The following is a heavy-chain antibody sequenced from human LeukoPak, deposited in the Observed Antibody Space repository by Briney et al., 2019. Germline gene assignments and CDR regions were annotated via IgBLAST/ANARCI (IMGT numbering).Heavy chain of an antibody. J-gene: IGHJ6*02. CDR1: GGSFSGYY. CDR3: AKIAVADGMDV. CDR2: MNHSGST. D-gene: IGHD6-19*01. Sequence: SETLSLTCAVYGGSFSGYYWSWIRQPPGKGLEWIGEMNHSGSTNYNPSLKSRVTISVDTSKNQFSLKLRSVTAADTAVHYCAKIAVADGMDVWGQGTTVTVSS. V-gene: IGHV4-34*01.